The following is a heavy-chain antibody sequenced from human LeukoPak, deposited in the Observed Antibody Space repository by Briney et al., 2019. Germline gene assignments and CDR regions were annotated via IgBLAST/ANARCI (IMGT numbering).Heavy chain of an antibody. J-gene: IGHJ3*02. CDR2: INPNSGNT. D-gene: IGHD3-10*01. V-gene: IGHV1-8*02. CDR3: ARAGVLWFGEPEDAFDI. Sequence: ASVKVSCKASGYTFTGYYMHWVRQAPGQGLEWMGWINPNSGNTGYAQKFQGRVTMTRNTSISTAYMELSSLRSEDTAVYYCARAGVLWFGEPEDAFDIWGQGTMVTVSS. CDR1: GYTFTGYY.